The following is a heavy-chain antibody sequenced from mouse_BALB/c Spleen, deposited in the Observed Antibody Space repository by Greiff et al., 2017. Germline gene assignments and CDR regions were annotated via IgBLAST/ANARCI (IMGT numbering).Heavy chain of an antibody. Sequence: EVQVVESGGGLVQPGGSLRLSCATSGFTFTDYYMSWVRQPPGKALEWLGFIRNKANGYTTEYSASVKGRFTISRDNSQSILYLQMNTLRAEDSATYYCARLYDYPYYFDYWGQGTTLTVSS. CDR2: IRNKANGYTT. J-gene: IGHJ2*01. D-gene: IGHD2-4*01. CDR1: GFTFTDYY. V-gene: IGHV7-3*02. CDR3: ARLYDYPYYFDY.